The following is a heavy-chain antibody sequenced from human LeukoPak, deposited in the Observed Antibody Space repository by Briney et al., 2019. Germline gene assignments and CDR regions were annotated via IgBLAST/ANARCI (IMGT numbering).Heavy chain of an antibody. Sequence: GSLRLSCAASGFTFSSYEMNWVRQAPGKGLEWVSYISSSGSTIYYAVPVKGRFTISRDNAKNSLFLQMNSLRAEDTAVYYCARGRMAVAGSYEYWGQGTLVTVSS. CDR3: ARGRMAVAGSYEY. V-gene: IGHV3-48*03. D-gene: IGHD6-19*01. CDR1: GFTFSSYE. CDR2: ISSSGSTI. J-gene: IGHJ4*02.